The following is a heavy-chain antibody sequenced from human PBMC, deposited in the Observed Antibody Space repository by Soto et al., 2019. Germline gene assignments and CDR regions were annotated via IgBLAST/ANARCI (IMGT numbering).Heavy chain of an antibody. CDR1: GGSISSSNW. D-gene: IGHD3-3*01. CDR3: ARAWSDGVEWSLPWNWFDP. CDR2: VYHSGST. V-gene: IGHV4-4*02. J-gene: IGHJ5*02. Sequence: LRRPLSLTCAVSGGSISSSNWWSWVRQPPGKGLEWIGEVYHSGSTNYNPSLKSRVTISVDKSKNQFSLKLSSVTAADTAVYYCARAWSDGVEWSLPWNWFDPWGQGTLVTVSS.